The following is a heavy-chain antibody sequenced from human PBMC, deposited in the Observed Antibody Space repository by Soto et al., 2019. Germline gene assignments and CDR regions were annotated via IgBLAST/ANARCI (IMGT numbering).Heavy chain of an antibody. CDR1: GFTFSSYA. J-gene: IGHJ1*01. Sequence: GSLRLSCAASGFTFSSYAMSWVRQAPGKGLEWVSAIGGSGGGTYYADSAKGRFTISRDNSKNTLFPHMDGLRAEDTAVYYCARDRSSAWYGVGFWGQGTLVTVSS. V-gene: IGHV3-23*01. CDR2: IGGSGGGT. CDR3: ARDRSSAWYGVGF. D-gene: IGHD6-19*01.